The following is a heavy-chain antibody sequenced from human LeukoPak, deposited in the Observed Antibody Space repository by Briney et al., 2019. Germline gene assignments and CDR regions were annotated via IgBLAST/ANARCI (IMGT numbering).Heavy chain of an antibody. CDR2: ISARDNYI. CDR1: GFTFSTYA. V-gene: IGHV3-23*01. J-gene: IGHJ6*02. CDR3: ARGYCTGNSCPIYYYGMDV. Sequence: GGSLRLSCAASGFTFSTYAMTWVRQAPGKGLEWVSAISARDNYIYYADSVKGRFTISRDNSNLYLQMDSLGAEDTALYYCARGYCTGNSCPIYYYGMDVWGQGTTVIVSS. D-gene: IGHD2-8*02.